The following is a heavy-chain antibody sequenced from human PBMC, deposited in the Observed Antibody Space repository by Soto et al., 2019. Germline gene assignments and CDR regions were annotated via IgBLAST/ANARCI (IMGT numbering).Heavy chain of an antibody. D-gene: IGHD2-15*01. V-gene: IGHV3-33*01. CDR2: IWYDGSNK. J-gene: IGHJ4*02. CDR1: GFTFSSYG. Sequence: QVQLVESGGGVVQPGRSLRLSCAASGFTFSSYGMHWVRQAPGKGLEWVAVIWYDGSNKYYADSVKGRFTISRDNSKNTLYLQMNSLRAEDTAVYYCARESCSGGSCYARFDYWGQGTLVTDSS. CDR3: ARESCSGGSCYARFDY.